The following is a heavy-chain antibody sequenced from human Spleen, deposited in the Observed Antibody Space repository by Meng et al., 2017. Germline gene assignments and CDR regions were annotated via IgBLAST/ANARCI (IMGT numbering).Heavy chain of an antibody. CDR1: GGSLRDYY. Sequence: LRTRRRGRLKPSATRSSTCVVPGGSLRDYYWSWSRQPPGKGLEWIGEINHSGSTNYNPSLESRATISVDTSRNNLSLKLSSVTAADSAVYYCARGPTTMAHDFDYWGQGTLVTVSS. D-gene: IGHD4-11*01. J-gene: IGHJ4*02. CDR3: ARGPTTMAHDFDY. V-gene: IGHV4-34*01. CDR2: INHSGST.